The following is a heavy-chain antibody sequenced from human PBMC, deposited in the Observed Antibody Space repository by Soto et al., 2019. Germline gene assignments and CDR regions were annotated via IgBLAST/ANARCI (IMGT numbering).Heavy chain of an antibody. CDR3: VHRAIQSCSTTTCHANFDY. Sequence: SGPTLVNPTQTLTLTCTFSGFSLSTSGVGVGWIRQPPGKALEWLALIYWDDDKRYSPSLKSRLTITKDTSKNHVVLTMTNMDPVDTATYYCVHRAIQSCSTTTCHANFDYWGQGILVTVSS. D-gene: IGHD2-2*01. V-gene: IGHV2-5*02. CDR1: GFSLSTSGVG. J-gene: IGHJ4*02. CDR2: IYWDDDK.